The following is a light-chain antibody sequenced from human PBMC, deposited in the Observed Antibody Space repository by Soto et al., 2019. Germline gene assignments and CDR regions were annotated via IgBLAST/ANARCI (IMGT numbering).Light chain of an antibody. CDR3: QQYGSSPPIT. CDR2: GAS. V-gene: IGKV3-20*01. CDR1: QSVSSSY. J-gene: IGKJ4*01. Sequence: EIGLPQSPGPLSLSPGERATLSCRASQSVSSSYLAWNQQKPGQAPRLLIYGASSRATGIPDGFSGSGSGADFTLTISRLEPEEVAVYYCQQYGSSPPITFGGGTEVEIK.